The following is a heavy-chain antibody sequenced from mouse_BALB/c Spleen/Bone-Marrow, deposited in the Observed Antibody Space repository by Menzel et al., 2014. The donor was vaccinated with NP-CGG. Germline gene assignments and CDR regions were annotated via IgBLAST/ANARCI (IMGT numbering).Heavy chain of an antibody. Sequence: QVQLQQSGAELVRSGASVKLSCKASGYSFTSYWMNWVKQRPGQGLEWIGMIHPSDSETRLNQKFKDKATLTVDKSSSTAYIQLSSLTSEDSAVYYCARDHFYSGNYEFVYWGQGTLVTVSA. V-gene: IGHV1-61*01. CDR2: IHPSDSET. D-gene: IGHD2-1*01. CDR1: GYSFTSYW. J-gene: IGHJ3*01. CDR3: ARDHFYSGNYEFVY.